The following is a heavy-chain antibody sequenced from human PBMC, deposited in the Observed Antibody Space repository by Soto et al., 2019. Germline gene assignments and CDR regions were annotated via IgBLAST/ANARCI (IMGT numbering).Heavy chain of an antibody. CDR1: GYTFTSYY. CDR2: INLSVGST. CDR3: ARGRREMSIAAPVSYYYYGMDV. J-gene: IGHJ6*02. Sequence: ASVKVSCKASGYTFTSYYMHWVRQAPGQGLEWMGLINLSVGSTSYAQKFQGRVTMTRDPSTSTVYMELSSLRSEDTAVYYCARGRREMSIAAPVSYYYYGMDVWGQGTTVTVSS. D-gene: IGHD6-6*01. V-gene: IGHV1-46*01.